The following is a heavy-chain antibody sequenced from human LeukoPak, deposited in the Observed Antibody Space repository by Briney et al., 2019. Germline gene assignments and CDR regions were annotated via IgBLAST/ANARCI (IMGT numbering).Heavy chain of an antibody. Sequence: SVKVSCKASGGTFSSYAISWVRQAPGQGLEWMGRIIPIFGTANYAQKFQGRVTITTDESTSTAYMELSSLRSEDTAVYYCARGRFLEWYPPGDYFDYWGQGTLVTVSS. J-gene: IGHJ4*02. CDR3: ARGRFLEWYPPGDYFDY. CDR2: IIPIFGTA. V-gene: IGHV1-69*05. CDR1: GGTFSSYA. D-gene: IGHD3-3*01.